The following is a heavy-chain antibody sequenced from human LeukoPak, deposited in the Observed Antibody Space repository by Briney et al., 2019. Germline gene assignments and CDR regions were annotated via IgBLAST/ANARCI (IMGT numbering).Heavy chain of an antibody. Sequence: GESLKISCKGSGYSFTSYWIGWVRQMPGKGLEWMGIIYPGDSDTRYSPSFQGQVTISADKSIRTAYLQWSSLKASDTAMYYCARPVGTVAAQYDAFDIWGQGTMVTVSS. D-gene: IGHD6-19*01. CDR3: ARPVGTVAAQYDAFDI. J-gene: IGHJ3*02. CDR1: GYSFTSYW. CDR2: IYPGDSDT. V-gene: IGHV5-51*01.